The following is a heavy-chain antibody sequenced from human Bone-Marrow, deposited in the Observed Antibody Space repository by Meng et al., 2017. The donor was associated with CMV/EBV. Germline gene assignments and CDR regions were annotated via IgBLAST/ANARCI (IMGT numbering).Heavy chain of an antibody. V-gene: IGHV4-38-2*02. J-gene: IGHJ6*02. CDR2: VYDTGTT. CDR1: GHSISTANF. D-gene: IGHD2-2*01. Sequence: SETLSLTCTVSGHSISTANFWGWIRQPPGKGLEWIGVYDTGTTFYNPSLKSRVAISVDTSETQFSLKLSAVTAADTAVYYCVRQILVVPDRGYGVDVCGQGTTVTVSS. CDR3: VRQILVVPDRGYGVDV.